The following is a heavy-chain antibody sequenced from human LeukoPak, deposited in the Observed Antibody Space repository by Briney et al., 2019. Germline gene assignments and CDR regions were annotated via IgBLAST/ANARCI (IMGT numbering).Heavy chain of an antibody. Sequence: SQTLSLTCAISGDSVSSNSAAWNGIRQSPSRGLEWLGRTYYRSKWYNDYAVSVKSRITINPDTSKNQFSLQLNSVTPEDTAVYYCARAAGRGLKRLAHVLDYWGQGTLVTVSS. J-gene: IGHJ4*02. CDR1: GDSVSSNSAA. CDR3: ARAAGRGLKRLAHVLDY. V-gene: IGHV6-1*01. CDR2: TYYRSKWYN. D-gene: IGHD6-25*01.